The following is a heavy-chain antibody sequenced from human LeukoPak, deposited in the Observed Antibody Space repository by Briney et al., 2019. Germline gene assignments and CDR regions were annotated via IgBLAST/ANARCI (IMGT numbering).Heavy chain of an antibody. J-gene: IGHJ3*02. CDR3: ARLGAPNAFDI. CDR2: ISGSGGST. D-gene: IGHD1-26*01. CDR1: GFTFSSYA. Sequence: GGSLRLSCAASGFTFSSYAMSWVRQAPGKGLEWISAISGSGGSTYYADSVKGRFPISRDNSKNTLYLQMNSLRAEDTAVYYCARLGAPNAFDIWGQGTTVTVSS. V-gene: IGHV3-23*01.